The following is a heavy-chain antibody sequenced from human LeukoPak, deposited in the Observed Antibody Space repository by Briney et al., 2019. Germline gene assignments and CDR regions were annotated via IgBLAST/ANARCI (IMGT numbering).Heavy chain of an antibody. CDR3: ARSDGSGTYY. CDR1: GFTFGVYA. CDR2: IRSKTYGGTT. Sequence: PGGSLRLSCTASGFTFGVYAMSWFRQAPGKGLEWVGFIRSKTYGGTTEYAASVKGRFTISRDDSKSIAFLQMNSLKTEDTAVYYCARSDGSGTYYWGRGTLVTVSS. D-gene: IGHD3-10*01. J-gene: IGHJ4*02. V-gene: IGHV3-49*03.